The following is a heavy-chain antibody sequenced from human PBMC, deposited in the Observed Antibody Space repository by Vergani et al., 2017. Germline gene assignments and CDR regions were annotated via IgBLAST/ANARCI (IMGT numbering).Heavy chain of an antibody. D-gene: IGHD1-26*01. CDR2: MKEDGADK. J-gene: IGHJ4*02. CDR1: GFKLDEYW. CDR3: AREGHLVGPDLDY. Sequence: EVHLVESGGGLVQPGGSLRLSCVGSGFKLDEYWMSWVRQAPGKGLEWVADMKEDGADKKYVDSVKGRFTISRDNAKNSLFLQMNNLRAEDTAVYFCAREGHLVGPDLDYWGQGTLVTVSS. V-gene: IGHV3-7*01.